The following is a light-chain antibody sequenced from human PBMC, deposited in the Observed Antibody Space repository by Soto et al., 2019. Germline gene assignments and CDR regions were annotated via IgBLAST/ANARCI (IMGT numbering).Light chain of an antibody. J-gene: IGLJ1*01. Sequence: QSVLTQPPSVSGAPGQRVTISCTGSSSNIGAGFDVHWYQLLPGTAPKLLIYGNTNRPSGVPDRFSGSKSGTSASLAITGLQAEDEADYYCQSYDSNLSGYVFGTGTKVTVL. CDR3: QSYDSNLSGYV. V-gene: IGLV1-40*01. CDR1: SSNIGAGFD. CDR2: GNT.